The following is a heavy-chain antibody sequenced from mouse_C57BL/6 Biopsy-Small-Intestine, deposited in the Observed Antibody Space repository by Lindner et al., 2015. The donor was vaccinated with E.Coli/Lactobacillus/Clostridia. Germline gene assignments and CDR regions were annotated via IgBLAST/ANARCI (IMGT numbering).Heavy chain of an antibody. CDR3: ATIYSGDYLDY. CDR1: GYTFTSHV. J-gene: IGHJ2*01. D-gene: IGHD2-13*01. V-gene: IGHV1-14*01. CDR2: INPYNDGT. Sequence: VQLQESGPELVKPGASVKMSCKASGYTFTSHVIHWMKQKPGQGLEWIGYINPYNDGTKYNEKFKGKATLTSDKSSNTAYMEFSSLTSEDSAVYYCATIYSGDYLDYWGQGTTLTVSS.